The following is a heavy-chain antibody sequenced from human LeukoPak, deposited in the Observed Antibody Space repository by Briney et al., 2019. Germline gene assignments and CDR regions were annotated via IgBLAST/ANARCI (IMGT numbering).Heavy chain of an antibody. Sequence: PGGSLRLSCAASGFTFSSYAMSWVRQAPGKGLEWVSVIYSGGSTYYADSVKGRFTISRDNSKNTLYLQMNSLRAEDTAVYYCARGLGVRYWGQGTLVTVSS. CDR1: GFTFSSYA. V-gene: IGHV3-66*01. CDR2: IYSGGST. J-gene: IGHJ4*02. D-gene: IGHD2-8*01. CDR3: ARGLGVRY.